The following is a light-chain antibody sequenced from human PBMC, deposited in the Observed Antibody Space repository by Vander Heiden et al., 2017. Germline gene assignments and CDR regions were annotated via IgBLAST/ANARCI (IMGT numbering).Light chain of an antibody. CDR3: QQSCNSPWT. V-gene: IGKV1-39*01. J-gene: IGKJ1*01. CDR1: QSMSSF. Sequence: NPMTQSPSPLSASVGNSVPITWRASQSMSSFLDWYQQKPGQPPKLLIYATSSLHSGVPARFSGSGSGTDFTLTISSLEPEDFATYYCQQSCNSPWTFGQGTKVEVK. CDR2: ATS.